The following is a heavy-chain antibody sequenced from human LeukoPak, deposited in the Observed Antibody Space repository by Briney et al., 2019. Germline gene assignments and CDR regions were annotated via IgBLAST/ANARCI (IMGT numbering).Heavy chain of an antibody. V-gene: IGHV3-48*04. D-gene: IGHD1-26*01. J-gene: IGHJ6*03. CDR2: ISSSSSTI. CDR3: ARAFSERYGLGYYYMDV. Sequence: PGGSLRLSCAASRFTFSSYSMNWVRQAPGKGLEWVSYISSSSSTIYYADSVKGRFTISRDNAKKSVYLQMDSLRAEDTAVYYCARAFSERYGLGYYYMDVWGKGTTVTVSS. CDR1: RFTFSSYS.